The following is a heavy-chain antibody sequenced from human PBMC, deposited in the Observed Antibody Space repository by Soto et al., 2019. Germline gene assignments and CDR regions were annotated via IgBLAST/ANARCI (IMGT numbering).Heavy chain of an antibody. CDR3: AKAYSNSWPNDWFDP. Sequence: EVQLLESGGGWLQPGGSLRLSCAASGFTFSSYAMNWVRQAPGKGLEWVSGITGSGAGSYYSDSVKGRFTISRDNSKNTLYLQMNSLRADDTAVYYCAKAYSNSWPNDWFDPWGQGTLVTVSS. J-gene: IGHJ5*02. CDR2: ITGSGAGS. V-gene: IGHV3-23*01. D-gene: IGHD6-13*01. CDR1: GFTFSSYA.